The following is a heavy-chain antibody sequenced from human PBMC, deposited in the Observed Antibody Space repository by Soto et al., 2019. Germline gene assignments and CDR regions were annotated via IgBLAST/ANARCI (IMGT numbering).Heavy chain of an antibody. V-gene: IGHV1-3*01. J-gene: IGHJ4*02. D-gene: IGHD5-12*01. CDR3: AREGRWLQFGGSFDY. CDR2: INAGNGNT. CDR1: GYTFTNYA. Sequence: ASVKVSCKASGYTFTNYAMHWVRQAPGQRLEWMGWINAGNGNTKYSQKFQGRVTITRDTSASTAYMELSSLRSEDTAVYYCAREGRWLQFGGSFDYWGQGTLVTVSS.